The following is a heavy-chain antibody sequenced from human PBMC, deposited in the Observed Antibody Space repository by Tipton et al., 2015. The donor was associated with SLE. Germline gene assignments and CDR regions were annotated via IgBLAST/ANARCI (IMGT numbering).Heavy chain of an antibody. CDR2: SYYSGST. V-gene: IGHV4-31*03. Sequence: TLSLTCTVSGGSISSGGYYWSWIRQHPGKGLEWIGYSYYSGSTYYNPSLKSRVTISVDTSKNQFSLKLSSVTAADTAVYYCATALAAAGTYAFDIWGQGTMVTVSS. D-gene: IGHD6-13*01. CDR1: GGSISSGGYY. CDR3: ATALAAAGTYAFDI. J-gene: IGHJ3*02.